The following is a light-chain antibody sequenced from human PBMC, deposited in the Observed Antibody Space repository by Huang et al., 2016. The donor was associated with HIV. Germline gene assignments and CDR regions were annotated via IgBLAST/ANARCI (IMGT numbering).Light chain of an antibody. CDR2: WAS. V-gene: IGKV4-1*01. Sequence: DIVMTQSPDSLAVSLGESATINCKSSQSVLYSSSNKNYLAWYQQKPGQPPTLRIYWASTRESGVPDRFSGSGSGTDFTLTISSLQAEDVAVYYCQQYYSTLLTFGGGTRVEIK. CDR3: QQYYSTLLT. J-gene: IGKJ4*01. CDR1: QSVLYSSSNKNY.